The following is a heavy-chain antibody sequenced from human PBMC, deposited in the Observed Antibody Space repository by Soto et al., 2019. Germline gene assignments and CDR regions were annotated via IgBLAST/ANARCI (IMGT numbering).Heavy chain of an antibody. Sequence: QVQLVQSGAEVKKPGSSVTVSCKASGGTFGNSAISWVRQAPGQGLEWMGGIIAIFPTPDYAQKFQGRVRITADESTRTTYMELTSLTSEDTAAYYCARDKDRQQLGGNYYYGIDVWGPGTTVTVSS. CDR3: ARDKDRQQLGGNYYYGIDV. J-gene: IGHJ6*02. CDR2: IIAIFPTP. D-gene: IGHD3-3*02. CDR1: GGTFGNSA. V-gene: IGHV1-69*12.